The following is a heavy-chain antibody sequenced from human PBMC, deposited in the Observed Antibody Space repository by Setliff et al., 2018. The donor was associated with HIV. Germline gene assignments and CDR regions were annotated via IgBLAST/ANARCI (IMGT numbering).Heavy chain of an antibody. CDR3: ARGPRGYDSSYYFDY. J-gene: IGHJ4*02. V-gene: IGHV1-2*06. Sequence: ASVKVSCKASGYSFTGYWMHWVRQAPGQGLEWMGRINPHSGVTNYAQKFQGRVTMTRDTSIATAYMDLSWLTSDDTAVYYCARGPRGYDSSYYFDYWGQGTLVTVSS. D-gene: IGHD3-22*01. CDR2: INPHSGVT. CDR1: GYSFTGYW.